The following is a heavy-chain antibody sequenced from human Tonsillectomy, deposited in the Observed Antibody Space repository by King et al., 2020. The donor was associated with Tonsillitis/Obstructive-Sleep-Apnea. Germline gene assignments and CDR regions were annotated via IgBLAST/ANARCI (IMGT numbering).Heavy chain of an antibody. CDR2: FDPADGET. V-gene: IGHV1-24*01. Sequence: QLVQSGAEVKKPGASVKVSCTVSGYTLTELSMHWVRQAPGKGLEWMGSFDPADGETIYAQKFQGRVTMTEDTSTDTGYMELSSLRSEDTAVYYCAVEGSGNYYSPDQYAYYIDVWGKGTTVTVSS. D-gene: IGHD3-10*01. CDR1: GYTLTELS. CDR3: AVEGSGNYYSPDQYAYYIDV. J-gene: IGHJ6*03.